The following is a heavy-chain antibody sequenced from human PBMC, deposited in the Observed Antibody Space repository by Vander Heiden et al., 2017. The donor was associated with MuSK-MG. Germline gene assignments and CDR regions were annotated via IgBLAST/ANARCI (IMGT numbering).Heavy chain of an antibody. CDR2: ITWDGRNT. CDR1: GFTFDDYM. D-gene: IGHD3-9*01. J-gene: IGHJ4*02. Sequence: EVYLVESGGAVVQPGGSLRLSCAASGFTFDDYMMYWVRHNPGKGLEWVSLITWDGRNTYYADSVRGRFTISRDNSRNSLYLQMNSLRTEDTALYFCAKSQGGILTGVDSWGRGTLVTGSS. CDR3: AKSQGGILTGVDS. V-gene: IGHV3-43*01.